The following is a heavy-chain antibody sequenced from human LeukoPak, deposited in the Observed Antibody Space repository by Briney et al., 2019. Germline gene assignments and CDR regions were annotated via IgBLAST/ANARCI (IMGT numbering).Heavy chain of an antibody. CDR1: GYTFTGYY. CDR2: INPNSGGT. D-gene: IGHD1-26*01. J-gene: IGHJ5*02. Sequence: ASVKVSCKASGYTFTGYYMHWVRQAPGQGLEWMGWINPNSGGTNYAQKFQGRVTMTRGTSISTAYMELRRLRSDDTAVYYCARDWGGSYYNWFAPCGQGTLVTVSS. CDR3: ARDWGGSYYNWFAP. V-gene: IGHV1-2*02.